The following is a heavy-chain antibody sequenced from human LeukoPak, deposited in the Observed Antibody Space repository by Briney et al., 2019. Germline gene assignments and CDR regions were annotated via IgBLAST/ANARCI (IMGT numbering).Heavy chain of an antibody. Sequence: ASVKVSCKASGYTFTSYDINWVRQATGQGLEWMGWMNPNSGNTGDAQKFQGRVTMTRNSSISTAYMELSSLRSEDTAMHYCARVRRFCSSTSCSYYYYGMDVWGQGTTVTVSS. D-gene: IGHD2-2*01. CDR1: GYTFTSYD. CDR3: ARVRRFCSSTSCSYYYYGMDV. CDR2: MNPNSGNT. J-gene: IGHJ6*02. V-gene: IGHV1-8*01.